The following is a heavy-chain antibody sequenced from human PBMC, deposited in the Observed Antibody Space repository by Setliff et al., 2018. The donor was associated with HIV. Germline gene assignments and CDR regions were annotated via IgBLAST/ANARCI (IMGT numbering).Heavy chain of an antibody. V-gene: IGHV1-2*06. Sequence: GASVKVSCKASGYTFTTYNINWVRQAPGQGLEWMGRINPNSGGTNYAQKFQGRVTMTRDTSISTAYMELSRLRSDDTAVYYCASKLHCTNGVCLDAFDIWGQGTMVTVSS. CDR1: GYTFTTYN. CDR3: ASKLHCTNGVCLDAFDI. J-gene: IGHJ3*02. CDR2: INPNSGGT. D-gene: IGHD2-8*01.